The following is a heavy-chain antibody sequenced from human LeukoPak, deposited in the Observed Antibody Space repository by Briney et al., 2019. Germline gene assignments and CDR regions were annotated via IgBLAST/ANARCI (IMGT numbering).Heavy chain of an antibody. J-gene: IGHJ4*02. CDR1: GFTFSSYA. V-gene: IGHV3-23*01. CDR3: AKGTTYYYDSSGE. CDR2: ISGSGGST. Sequence: PGGSLRLSCAASGFTFSSYAMSWVRQAPGKGLEWDSAISGSGGSTYYADSVKGRFTISRDNSKNTLYLQMNSLRAEDTAVYYCAKGTTYYYDSSGEWGQGTLVTVSS. D-gene: IGHD3-22*01.